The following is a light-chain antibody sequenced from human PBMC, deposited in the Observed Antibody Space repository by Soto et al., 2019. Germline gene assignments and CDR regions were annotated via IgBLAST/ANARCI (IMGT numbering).Light chain of an antibody. CDR2: DVS. J-gene: IGLJ1*01. CDR3: SSYATSSNRPYV. V-gene: IGLV2-14*01. CDR1: SSDVGDYNY. Sequence: QSVLTQPASVSGSPGQSITISCTGTSSDVGDYNYVSWYQQHPGKAPRLMIYDVSNRPSGVSNRFSGSKSGNTASLTISGLQAEDEADYYCSSYATSSNRPYVFGTGTKVTVL.